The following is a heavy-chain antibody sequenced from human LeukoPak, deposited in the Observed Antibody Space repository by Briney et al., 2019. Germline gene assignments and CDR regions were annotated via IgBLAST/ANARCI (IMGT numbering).Heavy chain of an antibody. D-gene: IGHD2-15*01. V-gene: IGHV3-NL1*01. Sequence: GGSLRLSCETSGFTFSSFGMHWVRQSPGRGLEWVSVIYSGGSTYYADSVKGRFTISRDNSKNTLYLQMNSLRAEDTAVYYCASQGYCSGGSCRRGAFDIWGQGTMVTVSS. J-gene: IGHJ3*02. CDR3: ASQGYCSGGSCRRGAFDI. CDR1: GFTFSSFG. CDR2: IYSGGST.